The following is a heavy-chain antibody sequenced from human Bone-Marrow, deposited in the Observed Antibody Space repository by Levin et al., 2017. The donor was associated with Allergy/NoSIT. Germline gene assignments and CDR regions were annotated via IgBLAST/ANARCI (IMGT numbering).Heavy chain of an antibody. CDR2: THYSGTS. Sequence: SQTLSLTCTVSGDSVNSGDHYWSWVRQSPGKGLEWIGNTHYSGTSKINPSLKSRVTLSLDLSDNRVSLNLNSVTAADTVVYYCARAIGTAAGCPGERCFFDFWGQGTQVVVS. J-gene: IGHJ4*02. CDR1: GDSVNSGDHY. V-gene: IGHV4-30-4*01. CDR3: ARAIGTAAGCPGERCFFDF. D-gene: IGHD6-13*01.